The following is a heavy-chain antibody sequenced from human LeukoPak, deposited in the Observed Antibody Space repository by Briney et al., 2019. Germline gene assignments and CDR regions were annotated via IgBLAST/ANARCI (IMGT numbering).Heavy chain of an antibody. V-gene: IGHV3-23*01. Sequence: GGSLRLSCVASGFTFRNYGMNWVRQTPGKGLEWVSDISGGGGTTNYADSVKGRFTISRDNSKITLYLQMNSLRAEDTAVYYCAKDIVVVTSGANAFDIWGQGTMVTVSS. J-gene: IGHJ3*02. D-gene: IGHD2-21*02. CDR2: ISGGGGTT. CDR1: GFTFRNYG. CDR3: AKDIVVVTSGANAFDI.